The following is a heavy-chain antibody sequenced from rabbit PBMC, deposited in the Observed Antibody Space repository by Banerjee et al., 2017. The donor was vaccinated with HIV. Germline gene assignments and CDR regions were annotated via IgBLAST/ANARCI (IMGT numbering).Heavy chain of an antibody. CDR1: GFDFSSYG. CDR2: IDPIFGNT. Sequence: QSLEESGGGLVQPGGSLKLSCKASGFDFSSYGVSWVRQAPGKGLEWIGYIDPIFGNTDYASWVNGRFTISKTSSTTVTLQMTSLTAADTATYFCARDLAGVIGWNFNLWGQGTLVTVS. J-gene: IGHJ4*01. D-gene: IGHD4-1*01. V-gene: IGHV1S40*01. CDR3: ARDLAGVIGWNFNL.